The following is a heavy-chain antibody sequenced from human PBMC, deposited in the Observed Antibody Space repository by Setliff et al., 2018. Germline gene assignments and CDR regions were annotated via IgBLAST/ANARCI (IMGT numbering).Heavy chain of an antibody. CDR3: VKDRVPDGVWDFDF. CDR2: ITYNSDRT. D-gene: IGHD4-17*01. V-gene: IGHV3-23*01. J-gene: IGHJ4*02. Sequence: GESLKISCAASGFTFNTYAMSWVRQAPGKRLEWVSTITYNSDRTYYADADSVKGRFTISRDNSKNTLYLQMNSLRGEDTALYYCVKDRVPDGVWDFDFWGQGTLVTVSS. CDR1: GFTFNTYA.